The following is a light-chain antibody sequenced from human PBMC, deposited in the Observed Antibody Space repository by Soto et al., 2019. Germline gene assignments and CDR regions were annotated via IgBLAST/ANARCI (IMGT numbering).Light chain of an antibody. V-gene: IGKV3-15*01. CDR1: QSVNSD. CDR2: SAS. Sequence: ETVMTQSPATLSASLGENATLSCRASQSVNSDLAWYQQIPGQAPRLLIYSASTGATGGPARFSGSGSGTEFTLTISSLQSEDFAIYYCQQYNNWPLTFGGGTKVEI. J-gene: IGKJ4*01. CDR3: QQYNNWPLT.